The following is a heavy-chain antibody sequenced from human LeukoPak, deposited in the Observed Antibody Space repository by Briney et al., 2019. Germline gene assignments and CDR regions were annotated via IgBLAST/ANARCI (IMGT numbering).Heavy chain of an antibody. CDR3: ARGSWPEWFDY. CDR2: IWYDGSNK. V-gene: IGHV3-33*08. CDR1: GFTFSSYG. D-gene: IGHD1-26*01. J-gene: IGHJ4*02. Sequence: GSLRLSCAASGFTFSSYGMHWVRQAPGKGLEWVAVIWYDGSNKYYADSVKGRFTISRDNSKNTLYLQMNSLRAEDTAVYYCARGSWPEWFDYWGQGTLVTVSS.